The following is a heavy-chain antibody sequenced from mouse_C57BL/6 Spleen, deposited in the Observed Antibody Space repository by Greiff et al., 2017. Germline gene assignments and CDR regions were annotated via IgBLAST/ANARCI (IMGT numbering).Heavy chain of an antibody. CDR1: GFNIKNTY. CDR2: MDPANGNT. Sequence: VQLQQSVAELVRPGASVKLSCTASGFNIKNTYMHWVKQRPEQGLEWIGRMDPANGNTKYAPKFQGKAPITADPSSKPAYLQLSSLTSEDTAIYYCAHYGSSYVPMDYWGQGTSVTVSS. V-gene: IGHV14-3*01. D-gene: IGHD1-1*01. CDR3: AHYGSSYVPMDY. J-gene: IGHJ4*01.